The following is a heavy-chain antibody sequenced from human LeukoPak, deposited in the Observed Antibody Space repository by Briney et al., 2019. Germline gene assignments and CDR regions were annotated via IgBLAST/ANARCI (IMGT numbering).Heavy chain of an antibody. V-gene: IGHV1-24*01. D-gene: IGHD6-13*01. J-gene: IGHJ6*03. CDR1: GYTLTELS. CDR3: ATTRIAAAGTPAKYYYYMDV. Sequence: ASVKASCKVSGYTLTELSMHWVRQAPGKGLEWMGGFDPEDGETIYAQKFQGRVTMTEDTSTDTAYMELSSLRSEDTAVYYCATTRIAAAGTPAKYYYYMDVWGKGTTVTVSS. CDR2: FDPEDGET.